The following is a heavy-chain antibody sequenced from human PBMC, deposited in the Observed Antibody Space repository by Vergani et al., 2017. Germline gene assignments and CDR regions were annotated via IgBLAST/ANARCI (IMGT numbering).Heavy chain of an antibody. CDR3: ARSLRTSYYYGMDV. CDR1: GFTFSDYY. Sequence: QVQLVESGGGLVKPGGSLRLSCAASGFTFSDYYMSWIRQAPGKGLEWVSYISSSSSYTNYADSVKGRFTISRDNAKNSLYLQMNSLRAEDTAVYYCARSLRTSYYYGMDVWGQGTTVTVSS. J-gene: IGHJ6*02. CDR2: ISSSSSYT. V-gene: IGHV3-11*05. D-gene: IGHD4-17*01.